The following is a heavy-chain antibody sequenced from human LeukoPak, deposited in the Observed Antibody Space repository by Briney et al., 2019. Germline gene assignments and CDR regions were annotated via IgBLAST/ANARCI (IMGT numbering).Heavy chain of an antibody. CDR1: GITLSNAW. Sequence: GGSLRLSYVASGITLSNAWMTWVRQAPGKGLEWVAFIRYDGSNKYYADSVKGRFTISRDNAKNSLYLQMNSLRAEDTAVYYCARDQGYSSSSDYWGQGTLVTVSS. D-gene: IGHD6-6*01. J-gene: IGHJ4*02. CDR2: IRYDGSNK. V-gene: IGHV3-30*02. CDR3: ARDQGYSSSSDY.